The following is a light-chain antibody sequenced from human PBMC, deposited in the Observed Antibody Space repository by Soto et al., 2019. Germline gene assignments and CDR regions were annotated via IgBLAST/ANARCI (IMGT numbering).Light chain of an antibody. J-gene: IGKJ3*01. CDR1: QSVSSSY. V-gene: IGKV3-20*01. Sequence: EIVLTQSPGTLSLSPGERATLSCRASQSVSSSYLAWYQQNPGQAPRLLIYGASSRATGIPDRFGVSGSGTDFTLTISRLEPEDFAVYYCQPYGYRITFGPGTKVDI. CDR3: QPYGYRIT. CDR2: GAS.